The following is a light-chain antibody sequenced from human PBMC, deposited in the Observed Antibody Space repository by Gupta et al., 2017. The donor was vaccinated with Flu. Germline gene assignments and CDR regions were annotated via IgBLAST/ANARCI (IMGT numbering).Light chain of an antibody. J-gene: IGLJ2*01. Sequence: GTSSDVGGYNYVSWYQQHPGKAPKLLIYEVTNRPSGVSSRFSGSKSGNTASLTISGLQAEDEADYYCSSYTVNNILFGAGTKLTVL. CDR3: SSYTVNNIL. CDR2: EVT. V-gene: IGLV2-14*01. CDR1: SSDVGGYNY.